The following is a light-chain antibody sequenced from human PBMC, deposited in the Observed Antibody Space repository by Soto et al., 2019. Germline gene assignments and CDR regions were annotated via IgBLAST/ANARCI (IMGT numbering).Light chain of an antibody. V-gene: IGKV2-28*01. Sequence: DIVMTQSPLSLPVTPGEPASISCRSSQSLLHDNGYNYLDWYLQKPGQSPQLLNYLGSNRASGVPDRFSGSASGTDFTLKISRVEAEDAGIYYCMQALQAPWTFGQGTNVEIK. J-gene: IGKJ1*01. CDR2: LGS. CDR1: QSLLHDNGYNY. CDR3: MQALQAPWT.